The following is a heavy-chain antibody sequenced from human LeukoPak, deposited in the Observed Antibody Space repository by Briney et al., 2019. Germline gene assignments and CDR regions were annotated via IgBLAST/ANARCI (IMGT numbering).Heavy chain of an antibody. Sequence: PGRSLRLSCAASGFTFSSYGMHWVRQAPGKGLEWVAVIWYDGSNKYYADSVKGRFTISRDNSKNTLYLQMNSLRAEDTDVYHCARDWSPYDSSGYPCLWGQGTLVTVSS. J-gene: IGHJ4*02. CDR2: IWYDGSNK. D-gene: IGHD3-22*01. V-gene: IGHV3-33*01. CDR1: GFTFSSYG. CDR3: ARDWSPYDSSGYPCL.